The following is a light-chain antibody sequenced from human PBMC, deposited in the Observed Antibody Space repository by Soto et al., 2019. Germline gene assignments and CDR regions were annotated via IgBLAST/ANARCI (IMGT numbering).Light chain of an antibody. Sequence: IGLTQSPATLSLSPGERATLSGRASQSVGSYLAWYQQKPGQAPRLLIYGASNRATGIPDRFSGSGSGRDFTLTISGLEPEDFAVYYCQQYGSSPLISFGQGTKVDIK. CDR3: QQYGSSPLIS. CDR1: QSVGSY. V-gene: IGKV3-20*01. J-gene: IGKJ1*01. CDR2: GAS.